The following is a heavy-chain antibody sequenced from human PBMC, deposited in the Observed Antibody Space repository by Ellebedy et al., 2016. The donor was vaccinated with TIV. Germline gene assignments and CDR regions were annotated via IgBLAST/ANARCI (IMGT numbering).Heavy chain of an antibody. V-gene: IGHV3-66*01. CDR3: ARDNYCGGDCYPDWYFDL. J-gene: IGHJ2*01. CDR1: SAFIVSHEY. CDR2: IFSGGGI. D-gene: IGHD2-21*01. Sequence: GGSLRLSXAASSAFIVSHEYMNWVRQAPGKGLEWISLIFSGGGIQYADSVKGRFTISRDNAKNSLYLQMNSLRDEDTAMYYCARDNYCGGDCYPDWYFDLWGRGTLVTVSS.